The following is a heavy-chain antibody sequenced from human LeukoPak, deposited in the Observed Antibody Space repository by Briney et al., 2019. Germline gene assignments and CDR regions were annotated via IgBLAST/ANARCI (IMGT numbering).Heavy chain of an antibody. V-gene: IGHV1-3*01. CDR3: ARGYSSSWYVGPYFDY. Sequence: ASVKVSCKASGYTFINHAMHWVRQAPGQRLEWMGWINAGNGNTKYSQKFQGRVTITRDTSASTAYMELSSLRSEDTAVYYCARGYSSSWYVGPYFDYWGQGTLVTVSS. CDR1: GYTFINHA. CDR2: INAGNGNT. D-gene: IGHD6-13*01. J-gene: IGHJ4*02.